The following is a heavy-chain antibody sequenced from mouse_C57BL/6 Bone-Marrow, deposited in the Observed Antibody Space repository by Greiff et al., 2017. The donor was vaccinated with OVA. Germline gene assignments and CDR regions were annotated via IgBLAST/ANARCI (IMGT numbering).Heavy chain of an antibody. CDR3: AREIITTVVAHWYFDV. Sequence: QVQLQQSGAELARPGASVKLSCKASGYTFTSYGISWVKQRTGQGLAWIGEIYPRSGNTYYNEKFKGKATLTADKSSSTAYMELRSLTSEDSAVYFCAREIITTVVAHWYFDVWGTGTTVTVSS. CDR2: IYPRSGNT. D-gene: IGHD1-1*01. V-gene: IGHV1-81*01. CDR1: GYTFTSYG. J-gene: IGHJ1*03.